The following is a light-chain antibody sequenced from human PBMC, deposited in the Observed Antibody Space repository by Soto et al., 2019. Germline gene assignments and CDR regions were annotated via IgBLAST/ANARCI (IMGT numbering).Light chain of an antibody. Sequence: EIVLTQSPGTLSLSPGERATVSCRASQSGRSNNLAWYQQKTDQAPRLLIYGASSRATGIPDRFSGSGAGTAFTLTISRLEPEDFAVYYCRQYGASPPYTFGQGTKLAIK. J-gene: IGKJ2*01. CDR2: GAS. CDR3: RQYGASPPYT. V-gene: IGKV3-20*01. CDR1: QSGRSNN.